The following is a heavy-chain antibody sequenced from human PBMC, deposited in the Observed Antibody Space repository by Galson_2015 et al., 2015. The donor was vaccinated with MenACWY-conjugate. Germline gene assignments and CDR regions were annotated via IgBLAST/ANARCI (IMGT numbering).Heavy chain of an antibody. CDR2: IYPGDSET. D-gene: IGHD4-17*01. CDR3: ARVSTVTNTLNAFDI. V-gene: IGHV5-51*03. CDR1: GYRFTTYW. J-gene: IGHJ3*02. Sequence: QSGAEVKKPGESLKISCKGSGYRFTTYWIGWVRQMPGEGLEWMGIIYPGDSETRYSPSFQGQVIIPSDKSISTAYLQWSSLKASDTAMYYCARVSTVTNTLNAFDIWGQGTMVTVSS.